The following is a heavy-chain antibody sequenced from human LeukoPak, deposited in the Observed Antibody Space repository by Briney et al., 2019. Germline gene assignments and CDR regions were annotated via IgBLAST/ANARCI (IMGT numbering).Heavy chain of an antibody. J-gene: IGHJ4*02. CDR1: GYTFTNYF. V-gene: IGHV1-46*01. CDR2: INPSGGST. D-gene: IGHD4-17*01. CDR3: ARGYGDYSLTTFDY. Sequence: ASVKVSCKASGYTFTNYFLHWVRQAPGQGLEWMGIINPSGGSTSYAQKFQGRVNMTRDTSTSTVYLELSSLRSEDTAVYYCARGYGDYSLTTFDYWGQGTLVTVSS.